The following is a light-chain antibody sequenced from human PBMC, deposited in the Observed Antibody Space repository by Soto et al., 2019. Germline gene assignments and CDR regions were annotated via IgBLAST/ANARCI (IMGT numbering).Light chain of an antibody. J-gene: IGKJ4*01. CDR2: DAS. Sequence: VLTQSPGTLSLSPGERATLSCRSSQTVRNNYLAWYQQKPGQAHRLLIYDASSRATGIPDRFSGGGSGTDFTLTISSLEPEDFAVYYCQQRSNWPLTFGGGSKVDIK. CDR3: QQRSNWPLT. CDR1: QTVRNNY. V-gene: IGKV3D-20*02.